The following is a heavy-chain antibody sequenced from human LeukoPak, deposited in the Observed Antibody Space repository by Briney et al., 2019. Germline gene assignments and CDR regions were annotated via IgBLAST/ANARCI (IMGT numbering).Heavy chain of an antibody. J-gene: IGHJ4*02. Sequence: SETLSLTCTVSGGSISSSSYYWGWIRQPPGKGLEWIGSIYYSGSTYYNPSLKSRVTISVDTSKNQFSLRLSSVTAADTAVYYCASNSGSYRPIDYWGQGTLVTVSS. D-gene: IGHD1-26*01. CDR2: IYYSGST. CDR3: ASNSGSYRPIDY. CDR1: GGSISSSSYY. V-gene: IGHV4-39*07.